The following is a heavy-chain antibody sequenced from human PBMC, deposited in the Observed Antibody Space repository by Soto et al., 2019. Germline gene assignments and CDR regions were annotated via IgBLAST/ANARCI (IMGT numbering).Heavy chain of an antibody. CDR1: GGTFNTFA. CDR3: ARAAKRYFDS. CDR2: IVPILGPA. Sequence: QVQLVQSGAEVKKPGSSVNVSCKASGGTFNTFAISWVRQAPGQGLEYLGGIVPILGPAFYAQRFQGRVTITADKSTNTAYLELSSLSSEDTAVYYCARAAKRYFDSGGQGTQVTVSS. V-gene: IGHV1-69*06. J-gene: IGHJ4*02.